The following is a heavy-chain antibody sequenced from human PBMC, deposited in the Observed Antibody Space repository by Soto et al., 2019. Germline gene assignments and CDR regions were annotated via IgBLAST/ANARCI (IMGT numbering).Heavy chain of an antibody. CDR1: GFTFSSYA. CDR3: AKNDILTCYARIFDY. Sequence: GGSLRLSCAASGFTFSSYAMSWVRQAPGKGLEWVSAISGSGGSTYYADSVKGRFTISRDNSKNTLYLQMNSLRAEDTAVYYCAKNDILTCYARIFDYWGQGTLVTVSS. J-gene: IGHJ4*02. D-gene: IGHD3-9*01. V-gene: IGHV3-23*01. CDR2: ISGSGGST.